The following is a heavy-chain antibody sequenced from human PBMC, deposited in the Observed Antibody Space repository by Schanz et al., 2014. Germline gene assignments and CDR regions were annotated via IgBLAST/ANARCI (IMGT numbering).Heavy chain of an antibody. D-gene: IGHD6-13*01. V-gene: IGHV3-23*01. J-gene: IGHJ4*02. CDR1: GFIFGSSV. CDR2: LSEGGGGT. Sequence: EVQLLESGGGLIQPGGSLRLSCAASGFIFGSSVMAWVRQAPGKGLEWVSALSEGGGGTHYADSVRGRFTISSDSSKNTLYLQRSSLRADDTAVYYCARGLIAAAGGAFDYWGQGTLVAVSA. CDR3: ARGLIAAAGGAFDY.